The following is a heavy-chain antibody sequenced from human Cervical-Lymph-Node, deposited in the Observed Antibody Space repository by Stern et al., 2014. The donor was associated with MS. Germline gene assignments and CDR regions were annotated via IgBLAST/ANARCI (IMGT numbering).Heavy chain of an antibody. CDR1: GFSVTGPD. V-gene: IGHV3-13*01. Sequence: EVQLVESGGGLVQPGGSLRLSCAASGFSVTGPDLHWVRQVTGKGLEWVSVIGAAGDSYYSGSVRGRFTISRESAKNSLYLQMNSLSDGDTAVYYCARATSDAFDIWGQGTMVSVSS. J-gene: IGHJ3*02. CDR3: ARATSDAFDI. D-gene: IGHD1-14*01. CDR2: IGAAGDS.